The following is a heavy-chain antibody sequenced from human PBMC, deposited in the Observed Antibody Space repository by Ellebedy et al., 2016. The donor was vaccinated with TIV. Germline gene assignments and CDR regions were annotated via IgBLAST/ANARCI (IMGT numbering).Heavy chain of an antibody. CDR3: AREDLLSSSSSDHYGVDV. V-gene: IGHV1-2*02. Sequence: AASVKVSCKTSGYTFTDYYIHWVRQAPGQGLEWMAWINPNSGGTNYAQKFQGRVTVTRDTSTSTAFLELSRLRSDDTAVYYCAREDLLSSSSSDHYGVDVWGQGTTVTVSS. CDR1: GYTFTDYY. J-gene: IGHJ6*02. CDR2: INPNSGGT. D-gene: IGHD6-6*01.